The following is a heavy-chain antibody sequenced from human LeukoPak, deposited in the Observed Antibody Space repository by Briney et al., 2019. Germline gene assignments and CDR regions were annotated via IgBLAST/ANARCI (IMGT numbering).Heavy chain of an antibody. Sequence: ASVKVSCKASGYTLTSYYMHWARQAPGQGLEWMGIINPSGDSTSFAQKFQGRVTMTRDMSTSTVYIELSSLRSEDTAVYYCARARYSSSSPYYYYYMDVWGKGTTVTVSS. D-gene: IGHD6-6*01. J-gene: IGHJ6*03. CDR1: GYTLTSYY. V-gene: IGHV1-46*01. CDR3: ARARYSSSSPYYYYYMDV. CDR2: INPSGDST.